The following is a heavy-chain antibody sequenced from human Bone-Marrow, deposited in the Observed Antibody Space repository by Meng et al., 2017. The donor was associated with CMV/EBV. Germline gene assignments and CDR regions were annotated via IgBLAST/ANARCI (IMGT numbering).Heavy chain of an antibody. CDR3: ATSESTCSSTSCYTDWFDP. V-gene: IGHV1-69*05. J-gene: IGHJ5*02. CDR2: IIPIFGTA. CDR1: GGTFSSYA. Sequence: SVKVSCKASGGTFSSYAISWVRQAPGQGLEWMGGIIPIFGTANYAQKFQGRVTITTDESTSTAYMELSSLRSEDTAVYYCATSESTCSSTSCYTDWFDPWGQGTLVTVSS. D-gene: IGHD2-2*02.